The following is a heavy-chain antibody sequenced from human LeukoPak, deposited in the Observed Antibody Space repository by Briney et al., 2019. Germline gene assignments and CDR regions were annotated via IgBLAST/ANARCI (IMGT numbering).Heavy chain of an antibody. CDR1: GFTFANYG. CDR3: AAGSDFDY. V-gene: IGHV3-23*01. CDR2: ISGSGGNT. J-gene: IGHJ4*02. Sequence: GGSLRLSCAASGFTFANYGMSWVRQAPGKGLEWVSAISGSGGNTSYADSVKGRFTISRDNAQNSLYLQMNNLRVEDTAVYYCAAGSDFDYWGQGTLVTVSS.